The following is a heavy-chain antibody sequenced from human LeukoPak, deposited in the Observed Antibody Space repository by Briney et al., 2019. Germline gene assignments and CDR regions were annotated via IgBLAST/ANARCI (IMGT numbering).Heavy chain of an antibody. CDR2: IIPIFGTA. D-gene: IGHD3-22*01. CDR3: ARDPPTRLKAPRFDY. CDR1: GGTFSSYA. Sequence: EASVKVSCKASGGTFSSYAISWVRQAPGQGLEWVGGIIPIFGTANYAQKFQGRVTITADESTSTAYMELSSLRSEDTAVYYCARDPPTRLKAPRFDYWGQGTLVTVSS. J-gene: IGHJ4*02. V-gene: IGHV1-69*13.